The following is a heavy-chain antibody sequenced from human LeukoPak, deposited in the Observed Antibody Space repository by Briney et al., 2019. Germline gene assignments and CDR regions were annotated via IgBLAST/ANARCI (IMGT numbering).Heavy chain of an antibody. J-gene: IGHJ6*03. Sequence: SETLSLTCTVSGGSISSHYWSWIRQPPGKGLEWIGYIYTSGSTNYNPSLKSRVTISVDTSKNQFSLKLSSVTAADTAVYYCASGVAAADPYYYYYMDVWGKGTTVTVSS. CDR2: IYTSGST. V-gene: IGHV4-4*09. D-gene: IGHD6-13*01. CDR1: GGSISSHY. CDR3: ASGVAAADPYYYYYMDV.